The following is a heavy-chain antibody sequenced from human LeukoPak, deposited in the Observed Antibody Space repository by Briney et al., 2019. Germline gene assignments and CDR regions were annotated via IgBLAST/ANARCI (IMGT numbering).Heavy chain of an antibody. CDR3: ARRSPYSTGWSSYFDY. J-gene: IGHJ4*02. D-gene: IGHD6-19*01. CDR1: GGSISSYY. V-gene: IGHV4-59*12. Sequence: SETLSLTCTVSGGSISSYYWSWIRQPPGKGLEWIGYIYYSGSTNYNPSLKSRVTISVDTSKNQFSLKLSSVTAADSAVYYCARRSPYSTGWSSYFDYWGQGALVTVSS. CDR2: IYYSGST.